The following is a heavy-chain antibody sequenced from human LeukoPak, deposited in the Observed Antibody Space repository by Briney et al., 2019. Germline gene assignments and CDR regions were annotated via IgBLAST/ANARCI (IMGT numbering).Heavy chain of an antibody. Sequence: SVKVSCKASGGTFSSYAISWVRQAPGQGLEWMGGIIPIFGTANYAQKFQGRVTITADESTSTAYMELSSLRSEDTAVYYCATDTYYYDSSGYKEVDYWGQGTLVTVSS. CDR2: IIPIFGTA. CDR1: GGTFSSYA. J-gene: IGHJ4*02. D-gene: IGHD3-22*01. CDR3: ATDTYYYDSSGYKEVDY. V-gene: IGHV1-69*13.